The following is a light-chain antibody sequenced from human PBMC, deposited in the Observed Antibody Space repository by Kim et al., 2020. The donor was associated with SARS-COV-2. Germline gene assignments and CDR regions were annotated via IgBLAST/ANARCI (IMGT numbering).Light chain of an antibody. CDR2: GAS. CDR3: QQYNSWPLT. CDR1: QSIASS. Sequence: ETVMTQSPATLSVSPGERATLSCRASQSIASSLAWYQQKPGQAPRLLIYGASTRATGISARFSGSGSGTEFTLTLSSLQSEDFAVYYCQQYNSWPLTFGQGTRLGIK. V-gene: IGKV3-15*01. J-gene: IGKJ5*01.